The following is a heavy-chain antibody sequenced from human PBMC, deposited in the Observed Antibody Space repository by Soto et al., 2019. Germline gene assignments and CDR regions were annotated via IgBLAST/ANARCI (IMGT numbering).Heavy chain of an antibody. CDR2: IIPIFGTA. D-gene: IGHD6-19*01. CDR3: ARDRTEVAGQEVYYYYGMDV. Sequence: ASVKVSCKASGGTFSSYAISWVRQAPGQGLEWMGGIIPIFGTANYAQKFQGRVTITADKSTSTAYMELSSLRSEDTAVYYCARDRTEVAGQEVYYYYGMDVWGQGPTVTVYS. V-gene: IGHV1-69*06. CDR1: GGTFSSYA. J-gene: IGHJ6*02.